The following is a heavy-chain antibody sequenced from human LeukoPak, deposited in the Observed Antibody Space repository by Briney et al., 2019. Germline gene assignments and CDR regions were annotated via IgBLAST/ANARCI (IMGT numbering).Heavy chain of an antibody. CDR1: GGSFSGYY. Sequence: PSETLSLTCAVYGGSFSGYYWSWIRQPPGKGLEWIGYVYYSGSTYYNPSLKSRVTISVDTSKNQFSLKLSSVTAADTAVYYCARGWTATWGQGTLVAVSS. D-gene: IGHD1-1*01. CDR3: ARGWTAT. CDR2: VYYSGST. V-gene: IGHV4-30-4*01. J-gene: IGHJ5*02.